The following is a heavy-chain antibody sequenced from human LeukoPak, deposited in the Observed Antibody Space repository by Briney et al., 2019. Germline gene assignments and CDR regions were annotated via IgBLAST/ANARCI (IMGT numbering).Heavy chain of an antibody. CDR2: IYYSGST. CDR1: GGSISSYY. D-gene: IGHD2/OR15-2a*01. V-gene: IGHV4-59*01. Sequence: SETLSLTCTVSGGSISSYYWSWIRQPPGKGLEWIGYIYYSGSTNYNPSLKSRVTISVDTSKNQFSLKLSSVTAADTAVYYCARDLGISMPFPGGDAFDIWGQGTMVTVSS. J-gene: IGHJ3*02. CDR3: ARDLGISMPFPGGDAFDI.